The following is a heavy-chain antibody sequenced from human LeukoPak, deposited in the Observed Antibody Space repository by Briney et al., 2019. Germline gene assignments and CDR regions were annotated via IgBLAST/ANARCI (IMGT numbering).Heavy chain of an antibody. V-gene: IGHV3-73*01. CDR2: IRSKANSYAT. J-gene: IGHJ6*03. CDR1: GFTFSDST. Sequence: GGSLKLSCAASGFTFSDSTMHWVRHASGKGLEWVGRIRSKANSYATAYAASVKGRFTISRDESKNTAYLQMVSLKTEDTAVYYCTSIPPGATYYYYMDVWGKGTTVTVSS. CDR3: TSIPPGATYYYYMDV. D-gene: IGHD1-14*01.